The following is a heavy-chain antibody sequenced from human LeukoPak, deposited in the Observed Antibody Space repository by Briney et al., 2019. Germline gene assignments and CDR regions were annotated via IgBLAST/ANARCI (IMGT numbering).Heavy chain of an antibody. CDR3: ARSAMTTYYYYYMDV. J-gene: IGHJ6*03. V-gene: IGHV1-69*05. Sequence: SVKVSCKASGDSFGTYGITWVRQAPGEGLEWMGGIIPIFGTANYAQKFQGRVTITTDESTSTAYMELSSLRSEDTAVYYCARSAMTTYYYYYMDVWGKGTTVTVSS. CDR2: IIPIFGTA. D-gene: IGHD4-11*01. CDR1: GDSFGTYG.